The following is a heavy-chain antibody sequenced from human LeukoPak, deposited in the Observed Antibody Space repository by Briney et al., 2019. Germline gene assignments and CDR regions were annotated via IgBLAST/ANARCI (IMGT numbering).Heavy chain of an antibody. V-gene: IGHV3-23*01. CDR2: ISGSGGST. J-gene: IGHJ4*02. CDR3: AKDRIAAAPYRYFDY. D-gene: IGHD6-13*01. CDR1: GFTFSSYA. Sequence: PGGSLRLSCAASGFTFSSYAMSWVRQAPGKGLEWVSAISGSGGSTYYADSVKGRFTISRDNSKTTLYLQVNSLRAEDTAVYYCAKDRIAAAPYRYFDYWGQGTLVTVSS.